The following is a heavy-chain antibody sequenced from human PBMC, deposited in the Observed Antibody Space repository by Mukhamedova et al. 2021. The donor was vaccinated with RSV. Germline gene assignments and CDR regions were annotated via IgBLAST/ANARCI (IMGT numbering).Heavy chain of an antibody. V-gene: IGHV4-39*07. CDR2: IFYSGST. Sequence: YYWGWFRQPPGKGLEWIGNIFYSGSTYYNPSLKSRVTISVDTSKNQFSLKLSSVTAADTAVHYCARVSDTSGWSSDWYFDLWRRG. D-gene: IGHD6-19*01. CDR3: ARVSDTSGWSSDWYFDL. J-gene: IGHJ2*01. CDR1: YY.